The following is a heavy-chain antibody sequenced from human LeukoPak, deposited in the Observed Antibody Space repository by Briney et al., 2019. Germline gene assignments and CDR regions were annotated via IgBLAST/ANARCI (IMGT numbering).Heavy chain of an antibody. Sequence: GGSLRLSCAASGFSFSSYAMSWVRQAPGKGLEWVSLISGSGGSTYYADSVKGRFTISRDNSRNTLSLQMNSLRAEDTAIYYCAKDVMRCSGGCIWGQGTLVTVSS. D-gene: IGHD2-15*01. J-gene: IGHJ4*02. CDR1: GFSFSSYA. V-gene: IGHV3-23*01. CDR3: AKDVMRCSGGCI. CDR2: ISGSGGST.